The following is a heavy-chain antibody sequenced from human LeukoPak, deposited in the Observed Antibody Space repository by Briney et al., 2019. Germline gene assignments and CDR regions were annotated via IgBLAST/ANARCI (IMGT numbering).Heavy chain of an antibody. Sequence: PGGSLRLSCAASGFTFSSYAMHWVRQAPGKGLEYVSAISSNGGSTYYANSVKGRFTISRDNSKNTLDLQMNSLRAEDTAVYYCAKDRGSARTHSGGCCDYWGQGTLVTVSS. CDR2: ISSNGGST. V-gene: IGHV3-64*01. D-gene: IGHD2-15*01. J-gene: IGHJ4*02. CDR1: GFTFSSYA. CDR3: AKDRGSARTHSGGCCDY.